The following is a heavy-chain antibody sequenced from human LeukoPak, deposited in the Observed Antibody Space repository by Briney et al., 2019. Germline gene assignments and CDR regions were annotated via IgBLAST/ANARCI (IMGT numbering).Heavy chain of an antibody. J-gene: IGHJ4*02. Sequence: GGSLRLSCAASGFTFSSYSMNWVRQAPGKGLEWVSSISSSSSYIYYADSVKGRFTISRDNAKNSLYLQMNSLRAEDTAVYYCARTPKLERRPTTFDYWGQGTLVTVAS. CDR3: ARTPKLERRPTTFDY. CDR2: ISSSSSYI. D-gene: IGHD1-1*01. V-gene: IGHV3-21*01. CDR1: GFTFSSYS.